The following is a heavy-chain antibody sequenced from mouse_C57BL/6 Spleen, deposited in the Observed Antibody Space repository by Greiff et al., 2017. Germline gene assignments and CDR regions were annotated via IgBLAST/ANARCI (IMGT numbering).Heavy chain of an antibody. CDR3: ARFPYYDYDGAMDY. D-gene: IGHD2-4*01. CDR2: INPGSGGT. CDR1: GYAFTNYL. J-gene: IGHJ4*01. Sequence: QVQLKESGAELVRPGTSVKVSCKASGYAFTNYLIEWVKQRPGQGLEWIGVINPGSGGTNYNEKFKGKATLTADKSSSTAYMQLSSLTSEDSAVYFCARFPYYDYDGAMDYWGQGTSVTVSS. V-gene: IGHV1-54*01.